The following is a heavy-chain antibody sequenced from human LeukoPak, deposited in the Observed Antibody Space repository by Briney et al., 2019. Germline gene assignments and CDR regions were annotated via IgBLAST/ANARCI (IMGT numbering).Heavy chain of an antibody. CDR2: INSNSGGT. J-gene: IGHJ4*02. D-gene: IGHD3-16*01. V-gene: IGHV1-2*02. Sequence: VASVEVSCKASGYTFTDYYMHWVRQAPGQGLEWMGWINSNSGGTNYAQKFQGRVTMTRDTSISTAYMELSSLRSDDTAVYYCARVLVPAGGGVVDYWGQGTLVTVSS. CDR3: ARVLVPAGGGVVDY. CDR1: GYTFTDYY.